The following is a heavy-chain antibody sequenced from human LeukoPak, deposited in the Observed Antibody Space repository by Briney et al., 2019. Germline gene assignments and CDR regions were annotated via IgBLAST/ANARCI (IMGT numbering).Heavy chain of an antibody. D-gene: IGHD3-22*01. Sequence: SETLSLTCAVYGGSFSGYYWSWIRQPPGKGLEWIGEINHSGSTNYNPSLKSRVTISVGTSKNQFSLKLSSVTAADTAVYYCARGTTMIVVAYPRRFDPWGQGTLVTVSS. V-gene: IGHV4-34*01. J-gene: IGHJ5*02. CDR1: GGSFSGYY. CDR3: ARGTTMIVVAYPRRFDP. CDR2: INHSGST.